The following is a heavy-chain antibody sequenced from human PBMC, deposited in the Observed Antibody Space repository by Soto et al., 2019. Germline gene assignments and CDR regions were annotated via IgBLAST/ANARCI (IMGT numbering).Heavy chain of an antibody. V-gene: IGHV4-59*01. Sequence: QVQLQESGPGLVKPSETLSLTCTVSGGSISSYYWSWIRQPPGKGLEWIGYIYYSGSTNYNPSLRCRVTISVDTSKNQFSLKLRSVTAADTAVYYCARTYGGYYDYWGQGTLVTVSS. J-gene: IGHJ4*02. CDR3: ARTYGGYYDY. D-gene: IGHD2-8*01. CDR1: GGSISSYY. CDR2: IYYSGST.